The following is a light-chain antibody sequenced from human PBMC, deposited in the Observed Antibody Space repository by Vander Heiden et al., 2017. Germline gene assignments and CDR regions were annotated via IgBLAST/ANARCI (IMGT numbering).Light chain of an antibody. V-gene: IGLV2-14*01. CDR3: SSYSSSSPMI. J-gene: IGLJ2*01. CDR2: DVS. CDR1: SSDVAGYNY. Sequence: QSALTQPASVSGSPGESITISCTGTSSDVAGYNYVSWYQQKSSKAPKLMIYDVSNRPSGVSNRFSGSKSGNTASLTISGLQAEDEADYYCSSYSSSSPMIFGGGTKVTVL.